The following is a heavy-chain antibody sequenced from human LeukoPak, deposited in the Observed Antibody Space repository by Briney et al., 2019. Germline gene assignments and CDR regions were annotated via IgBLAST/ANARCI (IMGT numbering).Heavy chain of an antibody. Sequence: ASVKVSRKASGYTFTSYDINWVRQATGQGLEWMGWMNPNSGNTGYAQKFQGRVTMTRNTSISTAYMELSSLRSEDTAVYYCAKPYSNSWYSRYYFDYWGQGTLVTVSS. D-gene: IGHD6-13*01. V-gene: IGHV1-8*01. CDR2: MNPNSGNT. J-gene: IGHJ4*02. CDR3: AKPYSNSWYSRYYFDY. CDR1: GYTFTSYD.